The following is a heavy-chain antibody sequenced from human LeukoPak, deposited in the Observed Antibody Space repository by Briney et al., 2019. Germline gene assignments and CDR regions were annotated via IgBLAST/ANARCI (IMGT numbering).Heavy chain of an antibody. CDR1: GFDVCRNY. CDR2: IYSGGAT. CDR3: ARVPGYS. D-gene: IGHD6-13*01. J-gene: IGHJ4*02. Sequence: PGGSLRLSCAASGFDVCRNYMTWVRQAPGKGLEWVSFIYSGGATYYADSVRGRFTISRDSSKNTLYLQMNSLRVEDTAVYYCARVPGYSWGQGTLVTVSS. V-gene: IGHV3-53*01.